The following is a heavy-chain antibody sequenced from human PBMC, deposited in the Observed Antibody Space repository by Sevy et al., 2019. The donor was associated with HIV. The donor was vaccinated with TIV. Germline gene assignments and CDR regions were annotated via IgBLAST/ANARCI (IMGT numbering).Heavy chain of an antibody. Sequence: ASVKVSCKASGYTLTGYYMHWVRQAPGQGLEWMGWINPNSGGTNYAQKFQGRVTMTRDTSISTAYMELSRLRSDDTAVYYCARDGGSGYELILDYWGQGTLVTVSS. V-gene: IGHV1-2*02. CDR3: ARDGGSGYELILDY. CDR2: INPNSGGT. D-gene: IGHD5-12*01. CDR1: GYTLTGYY. J-gene: IGHJ4*02.